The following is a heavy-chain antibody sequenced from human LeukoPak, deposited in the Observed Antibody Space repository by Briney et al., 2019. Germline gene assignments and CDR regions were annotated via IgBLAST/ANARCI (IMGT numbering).Heavy chain of an antibody. D-gene: IGHD3-9*01. J-gene: IGHJ6*03. Sequence: SSETLSLTCTVSGGSISSYYWSWIRQPPGKGLEWIGYIYYSGSTNYNPSLKSRVTISVDTSKNQFSLKLSSVTAADTAVYYCARVLRLRYFDNYYNYYYMDVWGKGTTVTVSS. CDR1: GGSISSYY. CDR2: IYYSGST. V-gene: IGHV4-59*01. CDR3: ARVLRLRYFDNYYNYYYMDV.